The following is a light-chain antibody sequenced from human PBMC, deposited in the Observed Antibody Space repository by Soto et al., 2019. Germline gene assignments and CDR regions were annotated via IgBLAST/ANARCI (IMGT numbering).Light chain of an antibody. CDR1: SGDVGSYKY. V-gene: IGLV2-14*01. J-gene: IGLJ2*01. CDR3: SSYTITSTLVI. Sequence: QSALTQPASVSGSPGQSISVSCTGSSGDVGSYKYVSWYQQHPGKAPKLIIYEVNKRPSGVSDRFSGSKSGNTASLTISGLQAEDEADYYCSSYTITSTLVIFDGGTKLTVL. CDR2: EVN.